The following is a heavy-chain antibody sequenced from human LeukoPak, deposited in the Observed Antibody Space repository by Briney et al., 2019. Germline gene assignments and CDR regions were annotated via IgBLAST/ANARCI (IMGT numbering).Heavy chain of an antibody. CDR2: ISGSGGST. Sequence: GGSLRLSCAASGFTFSSYAMSWVRQAPGKGLEWVSAISGSGGSTYHADSVKGRFTISRDNSKNTLYLQLNSLRADDPAVYYXXKGGLVHRFDPWGQGTLVTVSS. V-gene: IGHV3-23*01. CDR1: GFTFSSYA. CDR3: XKGGLVHRFDP. J-gene: IGHJ5*02.